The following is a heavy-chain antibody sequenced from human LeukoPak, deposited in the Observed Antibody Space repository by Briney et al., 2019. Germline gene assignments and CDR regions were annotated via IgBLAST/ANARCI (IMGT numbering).Heavy chain of an antibody. Sequence: PSETLSLTCAVSGYSISSGYYWGWIRQPPGKGLEWIGSIYHSGSTYYNPSLKSRVTISVDTFKNQFSLKLSSVTAADTAVYYCARRVKGGYEGWFDPWGQGTLVTVSS. V-gene: IGHV4-38-2*01. CDR3: ARRVKGGYEGWFDP. D-gene: IGHD5-12*01. J-gene: IGHJ5*02. CDR2: IYHSGST. CDR1: GYSISSGYY.